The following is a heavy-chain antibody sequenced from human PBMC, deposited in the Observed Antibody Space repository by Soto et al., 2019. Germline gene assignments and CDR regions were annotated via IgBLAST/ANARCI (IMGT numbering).Heavy chain of an antibody. CDR3: ARSRNVAEFNDYGGNYHGFDI. D-gene: IGHD4-17*01. CDR1: GGPFNIHA. CDR2: IIPMFGTP. Sequence: QVQLEQSGAKVTRAGSSLKSSCRPLGGPFNIHATSGVRQPPGKGLGWMGGIIPMFGTPTYAQKFQAGVTISAEESTSTVYLDLSSLRSEDTAVYYCARSRNVAEFNDYGGNYHGFDIWGQGTMVTVSS. J-gene: IGHJ3*02. V-gene: IGHV1-69*01.